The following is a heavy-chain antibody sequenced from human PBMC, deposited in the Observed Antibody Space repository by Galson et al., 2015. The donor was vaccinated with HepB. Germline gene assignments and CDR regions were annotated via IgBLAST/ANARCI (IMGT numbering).Heavy chain of an antibody. D-gene: IGHD5-12*01. CDR2: INPNSGGT. Sequence: SVKVSCKASGYTFTGYYMHWVRQAPGQGLEWMGRINPNSGGTNYAQKFQGRVTMTRDTSISTAYMELSRLRSDDTAVYYCAREHSGYDWEGWFDPWGQGTLVTVSS. V-gene: IGHV1-2*06. CDR3: AREHSGYDWEGWFDP. J-gene: IGHJ5*02. CDR1: GYTFTGYY.